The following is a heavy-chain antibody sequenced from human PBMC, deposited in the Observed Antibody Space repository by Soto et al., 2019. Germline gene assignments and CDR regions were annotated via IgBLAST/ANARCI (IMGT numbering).Heavy chain of an antibody. V-gene: IGHV3-21*02. CDR3: ARDRRPRNEVDPFDY. CDR1: GFTFSIYS. Sequence: EVQLVESGGGLVKPGGSLRLSCAASGFTFSIYSMNWVRQAPGKGLEWVSSISDSSSYINYADSVKGRFTIARDNANNSLFLQMNSLRAEDTAVYYCARDRRPRNEVDPFDYWGQGSLVTVSS. J-gene: IGHJ4*02. D-gene: IGHD1-1*01. CDR2: ISDSSSYI.